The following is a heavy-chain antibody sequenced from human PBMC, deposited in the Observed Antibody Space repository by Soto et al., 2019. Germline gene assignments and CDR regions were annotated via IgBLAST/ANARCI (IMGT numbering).Heavy chain of an antibody. D-gene: IGHD3-10*01. J-gene: IGHJ4*02. Sequence: EVQLLEAGGGLVQPGGSLRIYCIGSGFTFSSNAMSWVRQAPGKGLEWVSAISGSGGTTYYADSVKGRFAVSRDNSNNTLYLQMNSRRAEDTAVYYCAKQRAGFGAGSDTYYFDYWGQGTLVTVSS. CDR3: AKQRAGFGAGSDTYYFDY. CDR2: ISGSGGTT. V-gene: IGHV3-23*01. CDR1: GFTFSSNA.